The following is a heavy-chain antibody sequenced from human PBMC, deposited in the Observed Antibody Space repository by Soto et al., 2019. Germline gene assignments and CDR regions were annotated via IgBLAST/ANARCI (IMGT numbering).Heavy chain of an antibody. D-gene: IGHD2-15*01. CDR1: GYTFDAFD. J-gene: IGHJ4*02. Sequence: QVQLVQSGAEVRKPGASVRVSCKASGYTFDAFDIHWVRQATGQGRELMGWMNAYTGETAYTQTFRGRVSMTRDTSVSTAYMELPSLTSEDSAIYFCVRQAGGASTPGDDYWGQGTLVTVSS. V-gene: IGHV1-8*01. CDR3: VRQAGGASTPGDDY. CDR2: MNAYTGET.